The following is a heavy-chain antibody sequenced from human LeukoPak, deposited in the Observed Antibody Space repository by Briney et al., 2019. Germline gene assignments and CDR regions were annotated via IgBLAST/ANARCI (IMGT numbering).Heavy chain of an antibody. CDR3: ASYEHRSEDYYYMDV. Sequence: PGGSLRLSCAASGFTLSSYGMHWVRQAPGKGLEWVAVISYDGSNKYYADSVKGRFTISRDNSKNTLYLQMNSLRAEDTAVYYCASYEHRSEDYYYMDVWGKGTTVTVSS. CDR2: ISYDGSNK. CDR1: GFTLSSYG. J-gene: IGHJ6*03. D-gene: IGHD1-14*01. V-gene: IGHV3-30*03.